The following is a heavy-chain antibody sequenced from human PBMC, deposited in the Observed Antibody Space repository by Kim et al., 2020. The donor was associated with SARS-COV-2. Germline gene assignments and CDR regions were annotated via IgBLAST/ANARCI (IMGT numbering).Heavy chain of an antibody. D-gene: IGHD3-16*01. V-gene: IGHV3-7*01. CDR2: LNEDGSDK. CDR3: ARDDPGAYYES. Sequence: GGSLRLSCAASGFTFSSHWMTWVRQAPGKGLEWVAQLNEDGSDKYYLGSVKGRFTISRDNAKNSVYLQMKSLRAEDTALYYCARDDPGAYYESWGQGTLVTVTS. J-gene: IGHJ5*02. CDR1: GFTFSSHW.